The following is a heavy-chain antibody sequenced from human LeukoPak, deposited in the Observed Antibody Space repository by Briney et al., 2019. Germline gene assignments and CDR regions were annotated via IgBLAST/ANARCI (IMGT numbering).Heavy chain of an antibody. Sequence: GGSLRLSCAASGFTLSDYYMSWIRQAPGKGLEWVSFISSSGMTIYYADVVKGRFTISRDNAKNSVFLQMNSLRVEDTAVYYCARDRDILTGYDSFDYWGQGTPVTVSS. CDR3: ARDRDILTGYDSFDY. D-gene: IGHD3-9*01. CDR2: ISSSGMTI. J-gene: IGHJ4*02. CDR1: GFTLSDYY. V-gene: IGHV3-11*04.